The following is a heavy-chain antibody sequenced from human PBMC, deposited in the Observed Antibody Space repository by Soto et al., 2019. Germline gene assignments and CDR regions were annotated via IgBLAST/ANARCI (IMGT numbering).Heavy chain of an antibody. D-gene: IGHD2-8*01. V-gene: IGHV3-74*01. CDR3: ARGVRGAFDL. Sequence: EVQLVESEGGLVQPGGSLRLSCAASGFTFSYYWMHWVRQAPGQGVVWVSRIHSDGSSTTYGDSVKGRFTSSRDNAKNTLYLQMNSLRAEDTAVYYCARGVRGAFDLWGQGTMGTVSS. CDR1: GFTFSYYW. CDR2: IHSDGSST. J-gene: IGHJ3*01.